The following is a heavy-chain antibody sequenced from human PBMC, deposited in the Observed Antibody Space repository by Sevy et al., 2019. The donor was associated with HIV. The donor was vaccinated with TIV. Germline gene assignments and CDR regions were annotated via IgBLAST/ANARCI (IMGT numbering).Heavy chain of an antibody. Sequence: GGSLRLSCAASGFTFSSYAMHWVRQAPGKGPEWVAVISYDGSNKYYADSVKGRFTISRDNSKNTLYLQMNSLRAEDTAVYYCARDPIAAAGTFYFDYWGQGTLVTVSS. CDR1: GFTFSSYA. D-gene: IGHD6-13*01. V-gene: IGHV3-30-3*01. CDR3: ARDPIAAAGTFYFDY. J-gene: IGHJ4*02. CDR2: ISYDGSNK.